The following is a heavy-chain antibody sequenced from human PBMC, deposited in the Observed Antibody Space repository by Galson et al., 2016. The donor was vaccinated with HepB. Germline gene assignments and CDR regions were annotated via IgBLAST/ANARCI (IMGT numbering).Heavy chain of an antibody. CDR3: ARLQGSSWSPFDS. D-gene: IGHD6-13*01. CDR2: IYYSGST. Sequence: ETLSLTCTVSSGSIGSYFWSWIRQSPGKGLERLGFIYYSGSTSYNPSLKSRVTISIEPYKNQFSLKLTSVTAADTAVYYCARLQGSSWSPFDSWGQGTLVTVSS. J-gene: IGHJ4*02. V-gene: IGHV4-59*01. CDR1: SGSIGSYF.